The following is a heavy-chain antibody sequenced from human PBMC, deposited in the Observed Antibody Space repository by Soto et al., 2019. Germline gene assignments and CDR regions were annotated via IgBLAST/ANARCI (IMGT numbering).Heavy chain of an antibody. CDR2: ISGSGGGT. CDR3: ARHAAAAAPDY. V-gene: IGHV3-23*01. Sequence: EVQLLESGGGLVQPGGSLRLSCAASGFTFSSYAMSWVRQAPGKGLEWVSLISGSGGGTYYADSVKGRFTISRDNSKNTLCLHMNSLGAEDTAVYYCARHAAAAAPDYWGQGTLVTVSS. J-gene: IGHJ4*02. D-gene: IGHD6-13*01. CDR1: GFTFSSYA.